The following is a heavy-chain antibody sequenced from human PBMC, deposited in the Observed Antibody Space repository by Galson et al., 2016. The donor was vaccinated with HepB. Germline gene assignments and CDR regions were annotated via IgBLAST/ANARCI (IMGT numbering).Heavy chain of an antibody. D-gene: IGHD5-12*01. V-gene: IGHV1-8*02. CDR3: ARGLKWLLKT. CDR1: GYTFTNYD. CDR2: VNPYSGHT. Sequence: VKVSCKASGYTFTNYDLNWVRQATGQGLEWMGWVNPYSGHTAYAQKFQGRVTLTTNTSITTAYMELSSLRSEDTAMCYCARGLKWLLKTWGQGTLVTVSS. J-gene: IGHJ5*02.